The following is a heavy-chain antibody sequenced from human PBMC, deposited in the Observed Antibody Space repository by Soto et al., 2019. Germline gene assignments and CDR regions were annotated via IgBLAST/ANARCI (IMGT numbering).Heavy chain of an antibody. CDR2: ISSSGSTI. CDR1: GFTFSSYE. CDR3: ARARYNWNFNY. V-gene: IGHV3-48*03. J-gene: IGHJ4*01. D-gene: IGHD1-7*01. Sequence: GGSLRLSCAASGFTFSSYEMNWVRQAPGKGLEWVSYISSSGSTIYYADSVKGRFTISRDNAKNSLYLQMNSLRAEDTALYYCARARYNWNFNYWGHGTLVTVSS.